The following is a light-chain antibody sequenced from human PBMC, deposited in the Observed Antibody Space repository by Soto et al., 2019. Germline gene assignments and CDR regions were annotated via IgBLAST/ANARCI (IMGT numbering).Light chain of an antibody. J-gene: IGLJ1*01. CDR2: GVN. Sequence: QSVLAQPPSASGSPGQSVTSSCTGTSSDVGAYDYVSWHQQHPGKAPKVIIYGVNKRPSGVPDRFSGSKSGNTASLTVSGLQAEDEADYCCSSYAGTNNYVFGIGTKVTVL. CDR3: SSYAGTNNYV. V-gene: IGLV2-8*01. CDR1: SSDVGAYDY.